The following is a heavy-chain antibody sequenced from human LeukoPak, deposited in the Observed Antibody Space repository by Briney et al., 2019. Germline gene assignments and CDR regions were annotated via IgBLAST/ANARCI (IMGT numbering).Heavy chain of an antibody. D-gene: IGHD2-21*02. Sequence: GGSLRLSCTTSGFTFGDYAMSWVRQAPGKGLEWVGFIKSKAYGGTIEYAASVKGRFTISRDDSKSIAYLQMNSLRTEDTAVYYCTRPGNCGADCYGDFDYWGQGTLVTVSS. V-gene: IGHV3-49*04. CDR2: IKSKAYGGTI. CDR3: TRPGNCGADCYGDFDY. CDR1: GFTFGDYA. J-gene: IGHJ4*02.